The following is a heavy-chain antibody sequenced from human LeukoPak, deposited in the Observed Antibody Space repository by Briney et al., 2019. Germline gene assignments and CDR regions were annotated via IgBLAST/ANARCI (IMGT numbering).Heavy chain of an antibody. CDR3: ARVRWNDYYYYYMDV. Sequence: GGSLRLSCAASRFTVSSNYMSWVRQAPGKGLEWVSSISSSSSYIYYADSVKGRFTISRDHAKNSLYLQMNSLRAEDTAVYYCARVRWNDYYYYYMDVWGKGTTVTVSS. CDR2: ISSSSSYI. CDR1: RFTVSSNY. D-gene: IGHD1-1*01. J-gene: IGHJ6*03. V-gene: IGHV3-21*01.